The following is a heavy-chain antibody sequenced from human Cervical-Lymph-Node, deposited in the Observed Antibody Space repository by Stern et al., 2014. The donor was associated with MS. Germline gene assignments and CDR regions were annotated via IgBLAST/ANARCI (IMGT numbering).Heavy chain of an antibody. Sequence: QVQPVEPGAEVKKPGASVKASCNASRYTLTSYGICWVRQAPRQGLQWRGWISGYNGNTNYAQELQGRVTMTTDTSTRTAYMELRSLRSDDTAVYYCARNGGYDFDYWGQGTLVTVSS. CDR2: ISGYNGNT. CDR1: RYTLTSYG. V-gene: IGHV1-18*04. J-gene: IGHJ4*02. D-gene: IGHD5-12*01. CDR3: ARNGGYDFDY.